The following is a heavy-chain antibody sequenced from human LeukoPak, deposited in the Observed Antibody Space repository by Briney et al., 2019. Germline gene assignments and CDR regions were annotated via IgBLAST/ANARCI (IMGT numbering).Heavy chain of an antibody. CDR2: INQNGGEK. D-gene: IGHD5-18*01. Sequence: PGGSLRLSCAASGFTFGSYWMTWVRQAPGKGLEWVANINQNGGEKHYVDSVKGRFTISRDNAKNSLYLQVNSLRAEDTAVYYCAKDRGVGYSYGYGFDYWGQGTLFTVSS. J-gene: IGHJ4*02. CDR1: GFTFGSYW. V-gene: IGHV3-7*05. CDR3: AKDRGVGYSYGYGFDY.